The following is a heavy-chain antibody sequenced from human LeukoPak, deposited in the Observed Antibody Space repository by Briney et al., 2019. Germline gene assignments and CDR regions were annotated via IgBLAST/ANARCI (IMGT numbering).Heavy chain of an antibody. CDR2: IYSGGST. Sequence: GGSLRLSCGASGFTFRTSWMNWVRQAPGKGLEWVSVIYSGGSTYYADSVKGRFTISRDNSKNTLYLQMNSLRAEDTAVYYCARVVLGAFDIWGQGTMVTVSS. CDR3: ARVVLGAFDI. J-gene: IGHJ3*02. CDR1: GFTFRTSW. D-gene: IGHD7-27*01. V-gene: IGHV3-53*01.